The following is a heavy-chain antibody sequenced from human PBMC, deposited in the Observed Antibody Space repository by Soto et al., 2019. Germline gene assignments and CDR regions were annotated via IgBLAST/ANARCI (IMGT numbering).Heavy chain of an antibody. CDR1: GVSFSDYS. J-gene: IGHJ4*02. V-gene: IGHV3-21*06. CDR3: ARSGELLQTFDS. Sequence: LRLSCVVSGVSFSDYSMNWVRQAPGKGLEWVSLITGNSEYKYYAGSVKGRFTVSRDNAKNSLYLQMNSLTVEDTAVYYCARSGELLQTFDSWGQGTLVTVSS. CDR2: ITGNSEYK. D-gene: IGHD1-26*01.